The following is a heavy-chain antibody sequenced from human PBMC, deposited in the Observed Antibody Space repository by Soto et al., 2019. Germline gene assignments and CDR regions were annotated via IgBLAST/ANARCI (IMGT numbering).Heavy chain of an antibody. V-gene: IGHV5-51*01. J-gene: IGHJ6*02. D-gene: IGHD3-10*01. CDR3: AGGGVRGVITRTRDYYGMDV. Sequence: PGESLKISCRGSVYSFTSYWIGWVRQMPGKGLERMGIIYPGDSDTRYSPSFQGQVTISADKSISTAYLQWSSLKASDTAMYYCAGGGVRGVITRTRDYYGMDVWGQGTTVTVSS. CDR2: IYPGDSDT. CDR1: VYSFTSYW.